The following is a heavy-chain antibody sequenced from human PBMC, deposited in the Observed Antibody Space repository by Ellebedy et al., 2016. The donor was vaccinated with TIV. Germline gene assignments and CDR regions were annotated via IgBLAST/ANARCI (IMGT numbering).Heavy chain of an antibody. CDR3: AREELGMADGDDAFDI. CDR1: GFTFSSYS. Sequence: GGSLRLXXAASGFTFSSYSMNWVRQAPGKGLEWVSYISSSSSTIYYADSVKGRFTISRDNAKNSLYLQMNSLRAEDTAVYYCAREELGMADGDDAFDIWGQGTMVTVSS. CDR2: ISSSSSTI. J-gene: IGHJ3*02. D-gene: IGHD7-27*01. V-gene: IGHV3-48*04.